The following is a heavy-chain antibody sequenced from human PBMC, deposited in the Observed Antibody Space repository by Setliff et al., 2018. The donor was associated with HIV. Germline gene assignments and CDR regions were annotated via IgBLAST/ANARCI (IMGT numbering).Heavy chain of an antibody. CDR1: GFTFTTYG. J-gene: IGHJ4*02. Sequence: GGSLRLSCAASGFTFTTYGMHWVRQAPGKGLEWVAIIWYDGSNKHYADSVKGRFTISRDDSKNTVYLQMNSLKTEDTAVYYCTRVDSNYEKFDCWGQGSLVTVSS. CDR2: IWYDGSNK. CDR3: TRVDSNYEKFDC. D-gene: IGHD4-4*01. V-gene: IGHV3-33*01.